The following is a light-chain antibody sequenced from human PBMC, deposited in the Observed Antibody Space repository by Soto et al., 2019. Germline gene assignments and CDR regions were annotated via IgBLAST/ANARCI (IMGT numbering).Light chain of an antibody. V-gene: IGLV1-40*01. CDR2: GNN. J-gene: IGLJ1*01. CDR1: TSNIGSGYD. CDR3: QSYDSRLSGYV. Sequence: QSVLTQPPSVSGAPGQRVTIPCTGTTSNIGSGYDVPWYQQLPGTAPKVLIYGNNNRPSGVPGRFSASKSGTSASLAITGLQAEDEADYYCQSYDSRLSGYVFGTGTKLTVL.